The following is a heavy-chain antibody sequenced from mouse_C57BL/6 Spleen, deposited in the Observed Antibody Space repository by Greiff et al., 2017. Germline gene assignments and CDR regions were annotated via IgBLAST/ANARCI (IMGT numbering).Heavy chain of an antibody. D-gene: IGHD2-1*01. CDR2: INPNNGGT. CDR3: ARKDYGNYGWFAY. CDR1: GYTFTDYN. V-gene: IGHV1-22*01. Sequence: EVQLKESGPELVKPGASVKMSCKASGYTFTDYNMHWVKQSHGKSLEWIGYINPNNGGTSYNQKFKGKATLTVNKSSSTAYMELRSLTSEDSAVYYCARKDYGNYGWFAYWGQGTLVTVSA. J-gene: IGHJ3*01.